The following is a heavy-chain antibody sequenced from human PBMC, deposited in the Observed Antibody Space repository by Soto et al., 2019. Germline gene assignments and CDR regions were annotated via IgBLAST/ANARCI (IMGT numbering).Heavy chain of an antibody. D-gene: IGHD2-2*01. CDR2: IYYSGST. Sequence: SETLSLTCTVSGGSISSYYWSWIRQPPGKGLEWIGYIYYSGSTNYNPSLESRVTISVDTSKNQFSLKLSSVTAADTAVYYCARGWEYCSSTSCSDLMDVWGQGTTVTV. V-gene: IGHV4-59*01. CDR3: ARGWEYCSSTSCSDLMDV. J-gene: IGHJ6*02. CDR1: GGSISSYY.